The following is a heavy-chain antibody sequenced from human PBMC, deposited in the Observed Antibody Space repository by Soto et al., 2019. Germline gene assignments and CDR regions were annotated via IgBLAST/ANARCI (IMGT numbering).Heavy chain of an antibody. CDR2: ISGDSHYI. D-gene: IGHD3-16*01. J-gene: IGHJ4*02. V-gene: IGHV3-21*01. Sequence: VGSLRLSCAASGFTFSSYSMNWVRQAPGRGLEWVSSISGDSHYIYYADSVRGRFTISRDNAKNSLYLQMNSLRAEDTAVYYCARRIDYGEDYWGQGTQVPVSS. CDR3: ARRIDYGEDY. CDR1: GFTFSSYS.